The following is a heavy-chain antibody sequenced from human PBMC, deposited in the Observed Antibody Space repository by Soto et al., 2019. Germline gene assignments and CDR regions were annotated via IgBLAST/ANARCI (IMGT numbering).Heavy chain of an antibody. CDR3: ARAYEYRDPRDAFDL. D-gene: IGHD3-16*01. V-gene: IGHV4-34*01. Sequence: LSLTCAVYGGSFSGYYWTWIRQPPGKGLEWVGEIGHSGSATYSPSLKSRVTILVDTSNNQFSLRLSSVTAADTAVYYCARAYEYRDPRDAFDLWGQGTMVTVSS. CDR1: GGSFSGYY. J-gene: IGHJ3*01. CDR2: IGHSGSA.